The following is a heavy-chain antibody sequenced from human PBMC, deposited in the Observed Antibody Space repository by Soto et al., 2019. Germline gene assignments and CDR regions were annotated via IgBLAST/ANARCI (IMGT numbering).Heavy chain of an antibody. D-gene: IGHD4-17*01. CDR2: ISWNSGSI. J-gene: IGHJ6*02. CDR3: AKDQNGDYNYYYGMDV. V-gene: IGHV3-9*01. Sequence: GGSLRLSCAASGFTFDDYAMHWVRQAPGKGLEWVSGISWNSGSIGYADSVKGRFTISRDNAKNSLYLQMNSLRAEDTALYYCAKDQNGDYNYYYGMDVWGQGTTGTVS. CDR1: GFTFDDYA.